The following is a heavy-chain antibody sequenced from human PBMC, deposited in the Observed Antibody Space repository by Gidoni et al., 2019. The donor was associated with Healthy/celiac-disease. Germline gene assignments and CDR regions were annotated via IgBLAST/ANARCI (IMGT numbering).Heavy chain of an antibody. J-gene: IGHJ4*02. V-gene: IGHV1-69*01. Sequence: QVQLVQSGAEVKTPGSSVKVSCKASGGTFSSYAISWVRQAPGQGLEWMGGIIPIFGTANYAQKFQGRVTITADESTSTAYMELSSLRSEDTAVYYCAREVYVVYSSSSGYYFDYWGQGTLVTVSS. CDR3: AREVYVVYSSSSGYYFDY. CDR2: IIPIFGTA. D-gene: IGHD6-6*01. CDR1: GGTFSSYA.